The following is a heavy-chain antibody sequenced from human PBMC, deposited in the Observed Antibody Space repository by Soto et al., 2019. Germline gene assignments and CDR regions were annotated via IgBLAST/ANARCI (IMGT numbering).Heavy chain of an antibody. CDR1: GFPFSSYG. CDR2: IWYDGSNK. D-gene: IGHD4-17*01. J-gene: IGHJ3*02. CDR3: ARGGYGDYAIRRAFDI. V-gene: IGHV3-33*01. Sequence: PGGSLRLSCAASGFPFSSYGMHWVRQAPGKGLEWVAVIWYDGSNKYYADSVKGRFTISRDNSKNTLYLQMNSLRAEDTAVYYCARGGYGDYAIRRAFDIWGQGTMVTVSS.